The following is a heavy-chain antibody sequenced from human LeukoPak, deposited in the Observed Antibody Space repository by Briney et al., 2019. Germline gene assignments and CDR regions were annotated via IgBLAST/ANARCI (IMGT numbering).Heavy chain of an antibody. CDR3: AKVPGASIVVAGPFDY. J-gene: IGHJ4*02. V-gene: IGHV3-23*01. CDR2: ISGSGGFT. D-gene: IGHD6-19*01. Sequence: GGSLRLSCAASGFTFSNYAMTWVRQAPGKGLKWVSGISGSGGFTYYADSVKGRFTISRDNSKNTVFLQMNTLRAEDTAVYYCAKVPGASIVVAGPFDYWGQGTLVTVSS. CDR1: GFTFSNYA.